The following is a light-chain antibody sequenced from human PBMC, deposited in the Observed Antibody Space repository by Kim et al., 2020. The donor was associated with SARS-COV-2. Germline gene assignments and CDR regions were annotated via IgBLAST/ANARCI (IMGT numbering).Light chain of an antibody. Sequence: GQSVTFSCSGISSNLRNNYVYWYHHLPGTAPKLLIYRNNQRPSGVPDRFSGSKSGTSAPLAISGLRSEDEADYYCAAWDDSLSGRVFGGGTKLTVL. V-gene: IGLV1-47*01. CDR2: RNN. J-gene: IGLJ3*02. CDR1: SSNLRNNY. CDR3: AAWDDSLSGRV.